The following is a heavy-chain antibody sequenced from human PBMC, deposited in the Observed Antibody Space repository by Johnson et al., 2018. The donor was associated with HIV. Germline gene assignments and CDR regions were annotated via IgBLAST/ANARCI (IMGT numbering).Heavy chain of an antibody. J-gene: IGHJ3*02. CDR1: GFTVSSNY. CDR2: ISYDGGNK. D-gene: IGHD6-19*01. Sequence: QVQLVESGGGLVQPGGSLRLSCAASGFTVSSNYMSWVRQAPGQGLEWVSVISYDGGNKYYADSVKGRFTISRDNAKNSLYLQMNSLRAEDTAVYYCASGWGIVVSDAFDIWGQGTMVTVSS. V-gene: IGHV3-30*03. CDR3: ASGWGIVVSDAFDI.